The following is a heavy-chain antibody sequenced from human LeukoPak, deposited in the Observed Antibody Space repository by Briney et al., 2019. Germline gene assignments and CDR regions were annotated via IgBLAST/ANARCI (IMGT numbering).Heavy chain of an antibody. J-gene: IGHJ3*02. CDR1: GFTVSSYS. CDR2: VSSSSSYI. V-gene: IGHV3-21*01. D-gene: IGHD2-21*02. CDR3: VRGPNCGGDCYSSDAFDI. Sequence: GGSLRLSCAASGFTVSSYSMNWVRRAPGKGLEGVSSVSSSSSYIYYADSVQGRFTISRDNGKNSLYLQMNSLRAEDTALYYCVRGPNCGGDCYSSDAFDIWGQGTMVSVSS.